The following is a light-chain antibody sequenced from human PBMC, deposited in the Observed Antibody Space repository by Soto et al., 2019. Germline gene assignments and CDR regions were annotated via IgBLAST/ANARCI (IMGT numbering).Light chain of an antibody. CDR3: QQYGSSPRT. Sequence: EIGLTQSPGTLSLSPGERATLSCMSSQSVSNNYLAWYQQKPGQAPRLLIYGASNRATGIPDRFSGSGSETDFTLTISRLEPEDFAVYYCQQYGSSPRTFGQGTKVDI. CDR2: GAS. J-gene: IGKJ1*01. CDR1: QSVSNNY. V-gene: IGKV3-20*01.